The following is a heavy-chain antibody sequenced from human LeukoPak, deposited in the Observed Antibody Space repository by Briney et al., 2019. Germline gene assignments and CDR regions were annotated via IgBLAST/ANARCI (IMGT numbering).Heavy chain of an antibody. J-gene: IGHJ4*02. Sequence: PGGSLRLSCAASGFTFSSYAMSWVRQAPGKGLEWVSGISGGTGTYYADSVKGRFTISRDNSKSTLYLQMNSLRAGDTALYYCAKYGSGNFFDYWGQGTLVTVSS. CDR2: ISGGTGT. CDR1: GFTFSSYA. V-gene: IGHV3-23*01. D-gene: IGHD3-10*01. CDR3: AKYGSGNFFDY.